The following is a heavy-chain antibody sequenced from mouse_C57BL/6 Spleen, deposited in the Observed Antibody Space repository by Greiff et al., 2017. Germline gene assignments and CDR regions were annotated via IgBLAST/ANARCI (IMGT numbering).Heavy chain of an antibody. CDR2: IYPGSGNT. J-gene: IGHJ3*01. Sequence: VQLQQSGAELVRPGASVKLSCKASGYTFTDYYKNWVKQRPGQGLEWIARIYPGSGNTYYNEKFKGKATLTAEKSSSTAYMQLSSLTSEDSAVYFCARQAYWGQGTLVTVSA. V-gene: IGHV1-76*01. CDR3: ARQAY. CDR1: GYTFTDYY.